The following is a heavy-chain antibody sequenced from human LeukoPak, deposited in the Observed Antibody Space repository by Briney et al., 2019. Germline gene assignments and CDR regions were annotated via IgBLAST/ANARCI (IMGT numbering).Heavy chain of an antibody. CDR2: IHPNSGGT. CDR1: GYTFTGYH. D-gene: IGHD2-2*02. CDR3: AREDGYCSSTSCYTSHYYYYMDV. J-gene: IGHJ6*03. Sequence: ASVKVYCKASGYTFTGYHMHWVRQAPGQGLEWMGWIHPNSGGTNYAQRFQGRVTMTRDTSISTAYMELSRLRSDDTAVYYCAREDGYCSSTSCYTSHYYYYMDVWGKGTTVTVSS. V-gene: IGHV1-2*02.